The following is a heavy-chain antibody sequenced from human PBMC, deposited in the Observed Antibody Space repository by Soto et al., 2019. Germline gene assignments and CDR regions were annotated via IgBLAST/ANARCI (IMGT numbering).Heavy chain of an antibody. CDR1: GGSISSGGYY. CDR2: IYYSGST. J-gene: IGHJ5*02. CDR3: ARGDYDILTGYTNWFDP. Sequence: SETLSLTCTVSGGSISSGGYYWSWIRQHPGKGLEWIGYIYYSGSTYYNPSLKSRVTISVDTSKNQFSLKLSSVTAADTAVYYCARGDYDILTGYTNWFDPWGQGTLVTVSS. D-gene: IGHD3-9*01. V-gene: IGHV4-31*03.